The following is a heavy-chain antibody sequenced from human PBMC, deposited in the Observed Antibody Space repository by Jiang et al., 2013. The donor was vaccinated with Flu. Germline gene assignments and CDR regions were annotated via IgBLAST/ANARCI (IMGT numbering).Heavy chain of an antibody. CDR1: GGTFSSYA. CDR3: ARDATYCGGDCYYSWFDP. D-gene: IGHD2-21*02. CDR2: IIPILGIA. V-gene: IGHV1-69*04. J-gene: IGHJ5*02. Sequence: SGAEVKKPGSSVKVSCKASGGTFSSYAISWVRQAPGQGLEWMGRIIPILGIANYAQKFQGRVTITADKSTSTAYMELSSLRSEDTAVYYCARDATYCGGDCYYSWFDPWGQGTLVTVSS.